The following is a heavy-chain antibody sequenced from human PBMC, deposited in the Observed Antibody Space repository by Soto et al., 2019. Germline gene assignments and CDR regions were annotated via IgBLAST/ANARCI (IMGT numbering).Heavy chain of an antibody. Sequence: EVQLVESGGGLVQPGGSLRLSCAASGFTFSSYWMHWVRQAPGKGLVWVSRINSDGSSTSYADSVKGRFTISRDNAKNTLYLQMNSLRAEDTAVYYCAREMDNSYYYGMDVWGQGTTVTVSS. CDR3: AREMDNSYYYGMDV. D-gene: IGHD2-2*03. J-gene: IGHJ6*02. V-gene: IGHV3-74*01. CDR2: INSDGSST. CDR1: GFTFSSYW.